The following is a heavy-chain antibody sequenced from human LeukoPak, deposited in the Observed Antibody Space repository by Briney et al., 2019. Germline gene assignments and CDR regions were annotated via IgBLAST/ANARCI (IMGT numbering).Heavy chain of an antibody. CDR3: ARLTAVALIDY. CDR1: AYSISSGYY. Sequence: SETLSLTCAVSAYSISSGYYWGWIRQPPGNGLEWIGSIYHSGSTYYNPSLKSRVTISVDTSKNQFSLKLSSVTAADTAVYYCARLTAVALIDYWGQGTPVTVSS. J-gene: IGHJ4*02. CDR2: IYHSGST. V-gene: IGHV4-38-2*01. D-gene: IGHD6-19*01.